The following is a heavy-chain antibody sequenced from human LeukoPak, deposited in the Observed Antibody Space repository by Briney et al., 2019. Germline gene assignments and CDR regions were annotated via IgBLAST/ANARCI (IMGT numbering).Heavy chain of an antibody. J-gene: IGHJ3*02. V-gene: IGHV3-30*18. D-gene: IGHD3-22*01. Sequence: GGSLRLSCAASGFTFSSYGMHWVRQAPGKGLEWVAVISYDGSNKYYADSVKGRFTISRDNSKNTLHLQMNSLRAEDTAVYYCAKGIYYYDSSGYQEAFDIWGQGTMVTVSS. CDR3: AKGIYYYDSSGYQEAFDI. CDR1: GFTFSSYG. CDR2: ISYDGSNK.